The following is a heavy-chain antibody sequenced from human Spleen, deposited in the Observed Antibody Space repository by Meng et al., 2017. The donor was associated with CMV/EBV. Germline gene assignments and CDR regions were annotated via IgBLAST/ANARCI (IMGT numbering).Heavy chain of an antibody. CDR3: ARDGWLQSERFDY. D-gene: IGHD5-24*01. V-gene: IGHV3-11*04. CDR2: INSESTDI. J-gene: IGHJ4*02. CDR1: GDSFDSGYY. Sequence: LSLTCTVSGDSFDSGYYWGWIRQPPGKGLELLSYINSESTDIYYADSVKGRFTISRDNAKNSLHLQMNSLRAEDTAVYYCARDGWLQSERFDYWGQGTLVTVSS.